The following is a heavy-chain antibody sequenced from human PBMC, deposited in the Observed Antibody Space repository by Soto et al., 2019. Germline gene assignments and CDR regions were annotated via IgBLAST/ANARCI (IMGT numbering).Heavy chain of an antibody. J-gene: IGHJ5*02. CDR2: IDGSGGIT. CDR1: VFTFGTTD. CDR3: VKNSGWFNT. V-gene: IGHV3-23*01. Sequence: GXSLILSCAASVFTFGTTDMSWVRQAPGEGLEWVSTIDGSGGITYYADSVKGRFTISRDNSRNTVYLQMNSLRGDDTALYYCVKNSGWFNTWGQGALVTVSS. D-gene: IGHD3-10*01.